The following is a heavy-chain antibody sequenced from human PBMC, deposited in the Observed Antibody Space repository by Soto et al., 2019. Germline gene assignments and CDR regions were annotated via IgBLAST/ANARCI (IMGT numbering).Heavy chain of an antibody. Sequence: GGSLRLSCAASGFTFSSYSMNWVRQAPGKGLEWVSSISSSSSYIYYEDSAKGRFTISRDNAKNSLYLQMNSLRAEDTAVYYCERWDSSSLVLDAFDIWGQGTMVTVSS. CDR3: ERWDSSSLVLDAFDI. CDR2: ISSSSSYI. CDR1: GFTFSSYS. V-gene: IGHV3-21*01. J-gene: IGHJ3*02. D-gene: IGHD6-13*01.